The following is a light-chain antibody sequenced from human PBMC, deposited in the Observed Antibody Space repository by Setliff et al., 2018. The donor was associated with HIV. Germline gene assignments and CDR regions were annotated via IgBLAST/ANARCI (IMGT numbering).Light chain of an antibody. CDR1: SSDVGSYNL. Sequence: QSALTQPASVSGSPGQSITISCTGSSSDVGSYNLVSWYQQHPRKAPKLMIYEVSKWPSGVSNRFSGSKSGNTASLTISGLQAEDEADYYCCSYAGSSTVGFGGGTKGTVL. CDR3: CSYAGSSTVG. V-gene: IGLV2-23*02. J-gene: IGLJ3*02. CDR2: EVS.